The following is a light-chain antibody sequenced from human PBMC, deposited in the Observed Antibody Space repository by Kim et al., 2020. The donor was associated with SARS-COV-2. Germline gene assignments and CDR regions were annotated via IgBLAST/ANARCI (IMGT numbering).Light chain of an antibody. J-gene: IGLJ2*01. CDR2: GKS. CDR3: NSRDSNDNVV. CDR1: SLRSYY. V-gene: IGLV3-19*01. Sequence: VALGQTVRITCQGDSLRSYYATWYQQKPGQAPILVIYGKSHRPSGIPDRFSGSSSGNTASLTITGTQAGDEADYYCNSRDSNDNVVFGGGTQLTVL.